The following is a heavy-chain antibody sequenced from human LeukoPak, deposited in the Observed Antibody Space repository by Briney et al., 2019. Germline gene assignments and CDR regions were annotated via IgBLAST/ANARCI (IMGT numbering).Heavy chain of an antibody. V-gene: IGHV1-18*01. J-gene: IGHJ3*02. CDR2: ISAYNGNT. D-gene: IGHD2-2*01. CDR3: ARAYIVVVPAAENAFDI. Sequence: ASVKVSCKASGYTFTSYDINWVRQAPGQGLEWMGWISAYNGNTNYAQKLQGRVTMTTDTSTSTAYMELRSLRSDDTAVYYCARAYIVVVPAAENAFDIWGQGTMVTVSS. CDR1: GYTFTSYD.